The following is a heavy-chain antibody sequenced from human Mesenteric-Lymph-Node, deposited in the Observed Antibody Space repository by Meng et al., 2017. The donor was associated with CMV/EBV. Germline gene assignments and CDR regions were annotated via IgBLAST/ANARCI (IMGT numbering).Heavy chain of an antibody. CDR1: GYSFTSYW. J-gene: IGHJ6*02. Sequence: GESLKISCQGSGYSFTSYWIGRVRQMPGKGLEWMGIIYPGDSDTRYSPSFQGQVTISADKSISTAYLQWSSLKASDTAMYYCARQAQAGNDYYYYYGMDVWGQGTTVTVSS. CDR3: ARQAQAGNDYYYYYGMDV. D-gene: IGHD1-1*01. CDR2: IYPGDSDT. V-gene: IGHV5-51*01.